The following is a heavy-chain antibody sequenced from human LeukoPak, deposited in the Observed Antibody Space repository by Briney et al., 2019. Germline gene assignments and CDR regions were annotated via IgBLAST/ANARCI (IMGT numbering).Heavy chain of an antibody. CDR2: IYSSGST. CDR3: ARGALRGSYSLFDY. V-gene: IGHV3-53*01. J-gene: IGHJ4*02. Sequence: GGSLRLSCAASGFTVSSNYMSWVRQAPGKGLEWVSVIYSSGSTYYADSVKGRFTISRDNSKNTLYLQMNSLRAEDTAVYYCARGALRGSYSLFDYWGQGTLVTVSS. D-gene: IGHD1-26*01. CDR1: GFTVSSNY.